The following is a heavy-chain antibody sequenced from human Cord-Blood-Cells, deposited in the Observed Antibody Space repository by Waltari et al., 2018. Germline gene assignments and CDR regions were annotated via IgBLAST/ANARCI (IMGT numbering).Heavy chain of an antibody. CDR2: INPNSGGT. CDR3: ARDTSGSFDY. J-gene: IGHJ4*02. V-gene: IGHV1-2*02. Sequence: QGRLLRSGAGVTKPGVSGQASCQSPVYTVPGPQVPRVRAAPGQGVEWMGGINPNSGGTNYAQKFQGRVTMTRDTSISTAYMELSRLRSDDTAVYYCARDTSGSFDYWGQGTLVTVSS. CDR1: VYTVPGPQ. D-gene: IGHD1-26*01.